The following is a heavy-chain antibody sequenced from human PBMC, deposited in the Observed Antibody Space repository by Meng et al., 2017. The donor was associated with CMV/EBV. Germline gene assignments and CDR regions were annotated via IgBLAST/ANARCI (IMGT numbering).Heavy chain of an antibody. CDR2: ISSSSSYI. D-gene: IGHD5-18*01. V-gene: IGHV3-21*01. CDR1: GFTFSSYS. CDR3: ARDLGFVDTAMVSVY. Sequence: GESLKISCAASGFTFSSYSMNWVRQAPGKGLEWVSSISSSSSYIYYADSVKGRFTISRDNAKNSLYLQMNSLRAEDTAVYYCARDLGFVDTAMVSVYWGQGTLVTVSS. J-gene: IGHJ4*02.